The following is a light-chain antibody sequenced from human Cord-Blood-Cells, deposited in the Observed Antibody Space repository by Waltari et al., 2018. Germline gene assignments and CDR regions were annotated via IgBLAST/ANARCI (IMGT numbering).Light chain of an antibody. CDR3: QQRSNWLT. V-gene: IGKV3-11*01. Sequence: EIVLTQSPATLSLSPGERATLSCRASQSVSSYLSWYQQKPGQAPRLLIYDASNRATGIPARCSGSWSGTYFTLTSSSLEPEDFAVYYCQQRSNWLTFGGGTKVEIK. J-gene: IGKJ4*01. CDR1: QSVSSY. CDR2: DAS.